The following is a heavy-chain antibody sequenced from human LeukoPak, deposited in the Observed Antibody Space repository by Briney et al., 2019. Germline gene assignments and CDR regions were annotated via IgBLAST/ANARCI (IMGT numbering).Heavy chain of an antibody. D-gene: IGHD3-22*01. Sequence: ASVKVSCTASGGTFSSYAISWVRQAPGQGLEWMGRIIPILGIANYAQKFQGRVTITADKSTSTAYMELSSLRSEDTAVYYCASRTDTMIVVVPGPYDYWGQGTLVTVSS. CDR3: ASRTDTMIVVVPGPYDY. J-gene: IGHJ4*02. CDR2: IIPILGIA. V-gene: IGHV1-69*04. CDR1: GGTFSSYA.